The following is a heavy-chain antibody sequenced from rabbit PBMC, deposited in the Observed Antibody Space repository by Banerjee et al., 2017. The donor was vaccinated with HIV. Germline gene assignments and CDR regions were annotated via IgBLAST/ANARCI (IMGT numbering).Heavy chain of an antibody. CDR1: GLDFSSNT. CDR2: IDTGDGGT. Sequence: QSLEESGGDLVKPGASLTLTCTASGLDFSSNTMCWVRQAPGKGLEWIACIDTGDGGTYYASWAKGRFTVSKASSTTVTLQMTSLTAADTATYFCLRNTFSYYGLWGPGTLVTVS. CDR3: LRNTFSYYGL. D-gene: IGHD8-1*01. V-gene: IGHV1S40*01. J-gene: IGHJ4*01.